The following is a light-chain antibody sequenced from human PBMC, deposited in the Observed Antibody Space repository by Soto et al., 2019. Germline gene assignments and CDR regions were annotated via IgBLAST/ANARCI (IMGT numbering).Light chain of an antibody. J-gene: IGLJ1*01. CDR1: SSDVGSYNY. CDR3: SSYTSSSTLDV. Sequence: QSVLTQPASVSGSPGQSITISGTGTSSDVGSYNYVSWYQQHPGKAPKLMIYDVSNRPSGVSNRFSGYKSGNTASLTISGLQAEDEADYYCSSYTSSSTLDVFGTGTKVTVL. V-gene: IGLV2-14*01. CDR2: DVS.